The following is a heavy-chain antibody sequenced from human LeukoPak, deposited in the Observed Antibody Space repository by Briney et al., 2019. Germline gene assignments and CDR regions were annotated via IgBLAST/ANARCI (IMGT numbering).Heavy chain of an antibody. CDR3: GRHQTMYYGMDV. J-gene: IGHJ6*02. CDR2: IFYSGST. Sequence: NPSETPSLTCTVSGGAISSSSYYWGWIRQPPGKGLEWIGSIFYSGSTYYNPSLKSRVTISVDTSKNQFSLKLSSVTAADTAVYYCGRHQTMYYGMDVWRQGTTVTVSS. V-gene: IGHV4-39*01. D-gene: IGHD4/OR15-4a*01. CDR1: GGAISSSSYY.